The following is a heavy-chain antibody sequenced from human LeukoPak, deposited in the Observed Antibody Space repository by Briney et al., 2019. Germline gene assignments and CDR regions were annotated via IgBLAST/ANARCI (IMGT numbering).Heavy chain of an antibody. Sequence: ASVKVSCKASGGTFTSSAMQWGRQARGRRVEWIGWIVVGSGNTNYAQKFQERVTITRDMSTSTTYMELSSLRSEDPAVYYCTAARQTYYYDSSGYEDWGQGTLVTVSS. CDR3: TAARQTYYYDSSGYED. CDR2: IVVGSGNT. CDR1: GGTFTSSA. V-gene: IGHV1-58*02. J-gene: IGHJ4*02. D-gene: IGHD3-22*01.